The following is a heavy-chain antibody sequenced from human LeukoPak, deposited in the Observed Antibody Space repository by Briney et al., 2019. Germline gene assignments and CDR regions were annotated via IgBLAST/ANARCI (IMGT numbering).Heavy chain of an antibody. Sequence: GESLRLSCAASGFTFTHHGMNWVRQAPGKGLEWVSGITTRGITYYTDSVKGRFTISRDNSKNTVSLQMNSLRGDDTAVYYCARDLMPWGYCSGGSCYGWFDPWGQGTLVTVSS. CDR2: ITTRGIT. CDR3: ARDLMPWGYCSGGSCYGWFDP. V-gene: IGHV3-23*01. J-gene: IGHJ5*02. CDR1: GFTFTHHG. D-gene: IGHD2-15*01.